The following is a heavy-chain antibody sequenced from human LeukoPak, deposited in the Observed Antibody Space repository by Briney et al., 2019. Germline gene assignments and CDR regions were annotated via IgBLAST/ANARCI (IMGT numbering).Heavy chain of an antibody. CDR3: ARVYSSQADVFDY. CDR1: GDSISSGTFY. J-gene: IGHJ4*02. Sequence: NPSETLSLTCTVSGDSISSGTFYWGWVRQPPGKGLEWIGSIHYSGNTYYNPSLKSPVTISVDTSKNQFSLNLSSVTAADTAVYYCARVYSSQADVFDYWGQGTLVTVSS. V-gene: IGHV4-39*07. CDR2: IHYSGNT. D-gene: IGHD6-13*01.